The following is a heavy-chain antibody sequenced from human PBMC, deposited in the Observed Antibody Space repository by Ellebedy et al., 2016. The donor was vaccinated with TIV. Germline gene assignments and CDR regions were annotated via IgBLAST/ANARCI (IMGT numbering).Heavy chain of an antibody. Sequence: PGGSLRLSCAASGFTFSSYWMHWVRQAPGKGLVWVSRINSDGSSTSYADSVKGRFTISRDNAKNTLYLQMNSLRAEDTAVYYCAREGGYSGYENFDYWGQGTLVTVSS. CDR3: AREGGYSGYENFDY. CDR1: GFTFSSYW. J-gene: IGHJ4*02. V-gene: IGHV3-74*01. D-gene: IGHD5-12*01. CDR2: INSDGSST.